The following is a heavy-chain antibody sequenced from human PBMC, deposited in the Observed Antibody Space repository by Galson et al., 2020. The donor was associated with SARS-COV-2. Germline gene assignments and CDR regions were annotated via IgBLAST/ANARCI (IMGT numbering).Heavy chain of an antibody. CDR1: GYSFTNYG. CDR3: ARRYSSGWYREDY. V-gene: IGHV1-18*04. CDR2: ISGYNGNT. Sequence: ASVKVSCKASGYSFTNYGITWVRQAPGQGLEWMGWISGYNGNTNYAQRLQGRVTMTTDTSTSTAYMELRSLRSDDTAVYYCARRYSSGWYREDYWGQKTLVTVSS. J-gene: IGHJ4*02. D-gene: IGHD6-19*01.